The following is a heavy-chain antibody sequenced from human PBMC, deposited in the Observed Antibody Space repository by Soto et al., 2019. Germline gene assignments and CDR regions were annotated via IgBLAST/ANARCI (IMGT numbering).Heavy chain of an antibody. D-gene: IGHD1-26*01. J-gene: IGHJ6*02. CDR2: IYRGGSTV. CDR3: AKRIVGTTVHACDV. CDR1: GFTFSDFH. V-gene: IGHV3-11*01. Sequence: QVQLVESGGGLVKPGGSLRLSCAASGFTFSDFHMIWVRQAPGKGLEWISYIYRGGSTVSYADSVQGRFTISRDNAKNSMYLQLDSLRVEDTGVYYWAKRIVGTTVHACDVWGQGTKVTISS.